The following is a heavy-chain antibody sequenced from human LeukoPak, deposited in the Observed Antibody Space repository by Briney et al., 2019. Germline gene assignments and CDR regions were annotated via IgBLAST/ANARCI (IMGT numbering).Heavy chain of an antibody. CDR1: GYTFTSYG. CDR2: INAGNGNT. V-gene: IGHV1-3*01. CDR3: ARKTDLCSGGSCRYFQH. Sequence: ASVKVSCKASGYTFTSYGISWVRQAPGQRLEWMGWINAGNGNTKYSQKFQGRVTITRDTPASTAYMELSSLRSEDTAVYYCARKTDLCSGGSCRYFQHWGQGTPVTVSS. D-gene: IGHD2-15*01. J-gene: IGHJ1*01.